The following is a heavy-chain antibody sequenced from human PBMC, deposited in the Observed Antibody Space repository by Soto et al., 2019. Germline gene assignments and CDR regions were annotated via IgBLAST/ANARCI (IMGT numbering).Heavy chain of an antibody. Sequence: QVKLQESGPGLVKPSETLSLTCTVSGDSVSSGAYYWSWVRQPPGKGLEWIGYIYYNAIPNYTPSLKSRVPILVDTSKSEISLTLNSVTAADTAVYYCARANIAAAGTIFDPWGQGVLVTVSA. J-gene: IGHJ5*02. V-gene: IGHV4-61*08. CDR3: ARANIAAAGTIFDP. D-gene: IGHD6-13*01. CDR1: GDSVSSGAYY. CDR2: IYYNAIP.